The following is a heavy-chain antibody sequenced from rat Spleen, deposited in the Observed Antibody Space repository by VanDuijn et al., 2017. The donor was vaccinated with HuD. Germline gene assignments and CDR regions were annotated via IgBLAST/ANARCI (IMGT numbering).Heavy chain of an antibody. Sequence: EVKLVESDGGLVQPGRSLKLSCAASGFTFNNYGMAWVRQAPTKGLEWVAAFSYDGFTTYYPDSVKGRFTISRDNAENTVYLQMNSMKSEDTASYYCAKDRYGGYPFAYWGQGTLVTVSS. V-gene: IGHV5-29*01. CDR2: FSYDGFTT. J-gene: IGHJ3*01. D-gene: IGHD1-11*01. CDR3: AKDRYGGYPFAY. CDR1: GFTFNNYG.